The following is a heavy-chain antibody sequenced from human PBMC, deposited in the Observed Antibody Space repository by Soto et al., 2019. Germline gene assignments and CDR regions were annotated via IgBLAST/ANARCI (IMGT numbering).Heavy chain of an antibody. V-gene: IGHV4-30-2*01. Sequence: SETLSLTCVVSGASLSSGGYSWSWIRQPPGKGLEFIGYIYQSGSSYYNPSLKSRITISVDRSKNQFSLRLSSVTAADTAVYYRGTRTDTVLDFWGQGALGIVSS. J-gene: IGHJ4*02. CDR2: IYQSGSS. CDR1: GASLSSGGYS. CDR3: GTRTDTVLDF. D-gene: IGHD2-21*02.